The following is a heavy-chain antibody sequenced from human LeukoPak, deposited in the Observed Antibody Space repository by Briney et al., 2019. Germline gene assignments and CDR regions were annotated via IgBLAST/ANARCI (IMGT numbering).Heavy chain of an antibody. J-gene: IGHJ6*03. CDR1: GGSMSSSSYY. Sequence: SETLSLTCTVSGGSMSSSSYYWGWIRQPPGKGLEWIGSMYYSGSTYYNPSLKSRVTISVDTSKNQFSLKLSSVTAADTAVYFCARHVYSSSWIYYYYYMDVWDKGTTVTVSS. D-gene: IGHD6-13*01. V-gene: IGHV4-39*01. CDR2: MYYSGST. CDR3: ARHVYSSSWIYYYYYMDV.